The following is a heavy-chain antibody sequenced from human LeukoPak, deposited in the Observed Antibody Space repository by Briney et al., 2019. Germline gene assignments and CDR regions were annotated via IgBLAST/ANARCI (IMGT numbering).Heavy chain of an antibody. CDR2: IFYGGSS. D-gene: IGHD3-22*01. J-gene: IGHJ3*02. Sequence: TLSLTCSVSGGSFSSEDYYWSWIRQPPGKGLEWIGYIFYGGSSYYNPSLKRRVSMSVDTSKNQFSLKLTSVTAADTAMYYCVRDESSVGATFDIWGHGTMVIVSS. CDR3: VRDESSVGATFDI. CDR1: GGSFSSEDYY. V-gene: IGHV4-30-4*01.